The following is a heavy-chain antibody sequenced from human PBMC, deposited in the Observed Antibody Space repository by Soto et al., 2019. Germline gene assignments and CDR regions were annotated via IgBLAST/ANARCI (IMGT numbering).Heavy chain of an antibody. V-gene: IGHV4-39*01. Sequence: QLQLQESGPGLVKPSETLSLTCTVSGGSISSSSYYWGWIRQPPGKGLEWIGSIYYSGSTYYNPSLKSRVTISVDTSKNQFSLKLSSVTAADTAVYYCARLPLGGSNVDYWGQGTLVTVSS. J-gene: IGHJ4*02. CDR3: ARLPLGGSNVDY. D-gene: IGHD3-16*01. CDR2: IYYSGST. CDR1: GGSISSSSYY.